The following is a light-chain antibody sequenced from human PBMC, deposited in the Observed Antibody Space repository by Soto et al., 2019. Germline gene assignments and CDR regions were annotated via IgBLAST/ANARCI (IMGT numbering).Light chain of an antibody. CDR3: QQYNNWPPDRT. CDR2: GAS. Sequence: IVRTQSPATLSVSPGERATLSCRASQSVGSNLAWYQQKPGQAPRLLIYGASTRATGIPARFSGSGSGTEFTLTISGLQSEDFAIYFCQQYNNWPPDRTFGQGTKVEIK. V-gene: IGKV3-15*01. CDR1: QSVGSN. J-gene: IGKJ1*01.